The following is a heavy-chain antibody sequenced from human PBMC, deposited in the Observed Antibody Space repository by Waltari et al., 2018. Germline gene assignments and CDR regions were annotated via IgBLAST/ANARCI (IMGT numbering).Heavy chain of an antibody. D-gene: IGHD2-15*01. Sequence: QLQLQESSPGLVKPSGTLSLTCAVSGDSVTSSYWWSWVRQPPGKGLEWIGQVHGSGRSNYNPSFASRVTVSLDTSDNQVPLKVTYATAADTAVYYCARDRGRGLYLDSWGPGTLVTVSP. J-gene: IGHJ4*02. CDR2: VHGSGRS. CDR3: ARDRGRGLYLDS. CDR1: GDSVTSSYW. V-gene: IGHV4-4*02.